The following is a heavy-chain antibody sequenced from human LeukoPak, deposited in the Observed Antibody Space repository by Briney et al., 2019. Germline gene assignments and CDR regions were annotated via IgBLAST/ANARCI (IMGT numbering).Heavy chain of an antibody. J-gene: IGHJ3*02. CDR3: ARDGDTAMVSFYDI. V-gene: IGHV1-69*13. CDR1: GGIFISYA. Sequence: ASVKVSCKASGGIFISYAITWVRQAAGQGLEWMGGIIPMFGRPNYAQKFQGRVTITADESTNTAYMEQSSLTYEDTAMYYCARDGDTAMVSFYDIWGQGTKVTVSS. D-gene: IGHD5-18*01. CDR2: IIPMFGRP.